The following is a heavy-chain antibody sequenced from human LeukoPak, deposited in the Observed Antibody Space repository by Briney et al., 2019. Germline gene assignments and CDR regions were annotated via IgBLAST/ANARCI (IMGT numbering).Heavy chain of an antibody. V-gene: IGHV1-18*01. Sequence: AAVKVSCKASGFTFTSYGISWVRQAPGEGVEWMGWINAYNGKTNQPRKLQGRVTMTTDTSTSTAYMELRSLRSDDTAVYYCARRRTAYYYDSSGYFVRYNWFDPWGQGTLVTVSS. CDR2: INAYNGKT. CDR1: GFTFTSYG. J-gene: IGHJ5*02. CDR3: ARRRTAYYYDSSGYFVRYNWFDP. D-gene: IGHD3-22*01.